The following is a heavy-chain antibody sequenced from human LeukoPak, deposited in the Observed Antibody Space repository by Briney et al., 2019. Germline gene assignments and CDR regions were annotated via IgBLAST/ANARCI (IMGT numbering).Heavy chain of an antibody. D-gene: IGHD6-13*01. V-gene: IGHV1-18*01. CDR3: ARDRPRGSSWYQEEYYYGMDV. CDR2: ISAYNGNT. Sequence: GGSVQVSFQASGFPFTSYGISRVRPAPGQGLEWMGWISAYNGNTNYAQKLQGRVTITTDTSTSTAYMELRSLRSDDTAVYYCARDRPRGSSWYQEEYYYGMDVWGQGTTVTVSS. J-gene: IGHJ6*02. CDR1: GFPFTSYG.